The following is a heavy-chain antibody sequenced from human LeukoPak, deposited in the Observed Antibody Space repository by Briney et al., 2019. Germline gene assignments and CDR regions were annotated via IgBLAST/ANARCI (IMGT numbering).Heavy chain of an antibody. V-gene: IGHV3-23*01. CDR2: ISGSGGST. D-gene: IGHD2-8*01. CDR1: GFTFSSYA. J-gene: IGHJ6*02. Sequence: GGSLRLSCAASGFTFSSYAMSWVRQAPGKGLEWVSAISGSGGSTYYADSVKGRFTISRDNSKNTLYLQMNSLRAEDTAVYYCARVMTYYYYGMDVWGQGTTVTVSS. CDR3: ARVMTYYYYGMDV.